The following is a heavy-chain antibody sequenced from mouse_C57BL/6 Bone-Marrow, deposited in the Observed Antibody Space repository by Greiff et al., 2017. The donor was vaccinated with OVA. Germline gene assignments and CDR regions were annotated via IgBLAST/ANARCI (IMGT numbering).Heavy chain of an antibody. CDR1: GFTFSSYT. Sequence: EVQRVESGGGLVKPGGSLKLSCAASGFTFSSYTMPWVRQTPEKRLEWVATISGGGGNTYYPDSVKGRFTFSRDNAKNTLYLQMSRLRSEDTAVSYCARHRLLRIMDYWGQGTSVTVSS. J-gene: IGHJ4*01. D-gene: IGHD1-1*01. CDR2: ISGGGGNT. V-gene: IGHV5-9*04. CDR3: ARHRLLRIMDY.